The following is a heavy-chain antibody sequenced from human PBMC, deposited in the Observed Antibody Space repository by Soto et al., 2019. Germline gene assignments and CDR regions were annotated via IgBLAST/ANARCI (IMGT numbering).Heavy chain of an antibody. J-gene: IGHJ6*02. CDR1: GFTFNSYG. D-gene: IGHD1-26*01. CDR3: ARTRSAGSDFHYYSLDV. CDR2: ISYDSTKT. Sequence: QVQLVESGGGVVQPGRSLRLSCAASGFTFNSYGMHWVRQGPGNGLEWVAFISYDSTKTYYADSVTGRFTISRDNSNSAMYVPMNSLTGEDTAVYYCARTRSAGSDFHYYSLDVWGQGTTVTVSS. V-gene: IGHV3-30*03.